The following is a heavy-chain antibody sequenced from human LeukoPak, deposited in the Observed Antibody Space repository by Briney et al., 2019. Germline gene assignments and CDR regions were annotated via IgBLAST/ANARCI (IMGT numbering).Heavy chain of an antibody. Sequence: GASVKVSCKASGGTFSSYAISWVRQAPGQGLEWMGGIIPIFGTANYAQKFQGRVTITTDESTSTAYMELSSLRSEDTAVYYCARGRGITIFGVVITEGGFDPWGQGTLVTVSS. CDR3: ARGRGITIFGVVITEGGFDP. CDR1: GGTFSSYA. V-gene: IGHV1-69*05. J-gene: IGHJ5*02. CDR2: IIPIFGTA. D-gene: IGHD3-3*01.